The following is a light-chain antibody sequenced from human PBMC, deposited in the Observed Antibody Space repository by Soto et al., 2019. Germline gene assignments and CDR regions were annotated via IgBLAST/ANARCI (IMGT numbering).Light chain of an antibody. J-gene: IGKJ2*01. CDR2: EAS. CDR1: QSFSSSS. V-gene: IGKV3-20*01. CDR3: LQYGGPSFT. Sequence: EIVLTQSPGTLSLSPGERATLSCRASQSFSSSSIAWYQQRPGQPPRLLIYEASKRVTGIPDRFSGSGSGTDFTLDINRLEPEDFTVYYCLQYGGPSFTFGQGTTLEI.